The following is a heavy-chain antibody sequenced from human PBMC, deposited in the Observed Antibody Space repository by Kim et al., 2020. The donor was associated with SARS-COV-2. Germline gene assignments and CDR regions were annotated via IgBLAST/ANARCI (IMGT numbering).Heavy chain of an antibody. V-gene: IGHV3-48*04. CDR3: ARELGDSSGYYYYYGMDV. CDR1: GFTFSSYS. J-gene: IGHJ6*02. D-gene: IGHD3-22*01. Sequence: GGSLRLSCAASGFTFSSYSMNWVRQAPGKGLEWVSYISSSSSTIYYADSVKGRFTISRDNAKNSLYLQMNSLRAEDTAVYYCARELGDSSGYYYYYGMDVWGQGTTVTVSS. CDR2: ISSSSSTI.